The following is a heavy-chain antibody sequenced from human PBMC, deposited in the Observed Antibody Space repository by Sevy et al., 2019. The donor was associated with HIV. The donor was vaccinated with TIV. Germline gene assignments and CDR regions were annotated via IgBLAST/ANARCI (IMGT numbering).Heavy chain of an antibody. CDR1: GGSFSGYY. V-gene: IGHV4-34*01. J-gene: IGHJ4*02. CDR2: INHSGST. D-gene: IGHD3-22*01. CDR3: ARGPLYSSGYYPKGSRGNYFDY. Sequence: SETLSLTCAVYGGSFSGYYWSWIRQPPGKGLEWIGEINHSGSTNYNPSLKSRVTISVDTSKNQFSLKLSSVTAADTAVYYCARGPLYSSGYYPKGSRGNYFDYWGQGTLVIVSS.